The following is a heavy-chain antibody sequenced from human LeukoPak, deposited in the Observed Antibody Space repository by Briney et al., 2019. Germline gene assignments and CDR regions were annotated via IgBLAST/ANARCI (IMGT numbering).Heavy chain of an antibody. D-gene: IGHD5-24*01. CDR2: IYTSGSTRST. Sequence: SETLSLTCTVSGGSISSNYRSWIRQPAGKGLEWIGRIYTSGSTRSTNYNASLKSRVTMSVDTSKNQFSLKLSSVTAADTAVYYCTRGPQGRDGYTIDYWGQGTLVTVSS. V-gene: IGHV4-4*07. CDR1: GGSISSNY. J-gene: IGHJ4*02. CDR3: TRGPQGRDGYTIDY.